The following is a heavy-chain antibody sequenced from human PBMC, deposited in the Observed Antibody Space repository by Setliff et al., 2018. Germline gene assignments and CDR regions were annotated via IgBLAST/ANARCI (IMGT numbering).Heavy chain of an antibody. V-gene: IGHV4-39*01. Sequence: LSLTCAVYGGSFSGYYWGWIRQPPGKGLEWIGSMYSSGSTYYNPSLKSRVTISVDTSQNQFSLKLSSVTAADTAAYYCASHPRVTIFGVVAFDYWGQGILVTVSS. CDR2: MYSSGST. CDR1: GGSFSGYY. D-gene: IGHD3-3*01. CDR3: ASHPRVTIFGVVAFDY. J-gene: IGHJ4*02.